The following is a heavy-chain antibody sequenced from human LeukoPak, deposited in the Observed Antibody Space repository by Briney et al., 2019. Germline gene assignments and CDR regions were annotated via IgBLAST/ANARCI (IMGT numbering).Heavy chain of an antibody. J-gene: IGHJ4*02. CDR2: INTDGSIT. V-gene: IGHV3-74*01. D-gene: IGHD3-10*01. Sequence: GGSLRLSCAASGFTFSTYWMHWVRQATGKGLVWVSRINTDGSITNYADSVKGRFTISRDNAKNTLYLQMNSLRAEDTAVYYCARDSGITMVRGVLDDWGQGTLVTVSS. CDR1: GFTFSTYW. CDR3: ARDSGITMVRGVLDD.